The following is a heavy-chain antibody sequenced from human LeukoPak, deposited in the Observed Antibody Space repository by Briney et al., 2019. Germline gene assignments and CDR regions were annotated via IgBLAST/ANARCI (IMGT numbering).Heavy chain of an antibody. V-gene: IGHV3-21*01. CDR1: GFTFNTYT. D-gene: IGHD5-18*01. CDR3: ARDRRVQLWSPAGFDY. CDR2: ISSSSGYI. J-gene: IGHJ4*02. Sequence: GGSLRLSCAASGFTFNTYTMNWVRQAPGKGLEWVSSISSSSGYIYYADSVKGRFTISRDNAKNSLYLQMNSLRAEDTAVYYCARDRRVQLWSPAGFDYWGQGTLVTVSS.